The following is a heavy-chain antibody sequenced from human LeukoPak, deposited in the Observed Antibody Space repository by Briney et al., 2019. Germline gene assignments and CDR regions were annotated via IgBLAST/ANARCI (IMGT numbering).Heavy chain of an antibody. Sequence: GGSLRLSCAASGFSFSDYYMSWIRQAPGKGLEWVSYISSSGSTIYYADSVKGRFTISRDNAKNSLYLQMNSLRAEDTAVYYCARDMNYYDSSGYWGFGYWGQGTLVTVSS. CDR1: GFSFSDYY. J-gene: IGHJ4*02. D-gene: IGHD3-22*01. CDR2: ISSSGSTI. CDR3: ARDMNYYDSSGYWGFGY. V-gene: IGHV3-11*01.